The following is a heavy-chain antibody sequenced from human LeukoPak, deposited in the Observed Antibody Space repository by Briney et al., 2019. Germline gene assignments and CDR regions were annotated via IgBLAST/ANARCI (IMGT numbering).Heavy chain of an antibody. CDR2: ISYDGSNK. J-gene: IGHJ6*02. Sequence: GGSLRLSCAASGFTFSSYGMHWVRQAPGKGLEWVAVISYDGSNKYYADSVKGRFTISRDNSKNTLYLQMNSLRAEDTAVYYCAKPIYDFWSGTYYYYGMDVWGQGTTVTVSS. V-gene: IGHV3-30*18. CDR1: GFTFSSYG. CDR3: AKPIYDFWSGTYYYYGMDV. D-gene: IGHD3-3*01.